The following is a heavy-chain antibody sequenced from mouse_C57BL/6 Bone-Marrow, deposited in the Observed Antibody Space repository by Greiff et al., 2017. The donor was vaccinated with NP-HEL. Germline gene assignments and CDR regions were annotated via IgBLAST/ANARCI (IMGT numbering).Heavy chain of an antibody. Sequence: VQLVASGGGLVKPGGSLKLSCAASGFTFSSYAMSWVRQTPEKRLEWVATISDGGSYTYYPDKVQGRFTISRDNAKNNLYLQMSHLKSEDTAMYYCARDRTVVASSEFAYWGQGTLVTGSA. CDR3: ARDRTVVASSEFAY. J-gene: IGHJ3*01. CDR1: GFTFSSYA. V-gene: IGHV5-4*01. D-gene: IGHD1-1*01. CDR2: ISDGGSYT.